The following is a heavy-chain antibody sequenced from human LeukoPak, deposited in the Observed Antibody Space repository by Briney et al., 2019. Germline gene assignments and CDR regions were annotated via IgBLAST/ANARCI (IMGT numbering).Heavy chain of an antibody. CDR3: ARGPRDSSSWDIDY. Sequence: SRTLSLTCAVSGGSISSGGYSWSWIRQPPGKGLEWIGYIYHSGSTYYNPSLKSRVTISVDRSKNQFSLKLSSVTAADTAVYYCARGPRDSSSWDIDYWGQGTLVTVSS. CDR2: IYHSGST. D-gene: IGHD6-13*01. J-gene: IGHJ4*02. CDR1: GGSISSGGYS. V-gene: IGHV4-30-2*01.